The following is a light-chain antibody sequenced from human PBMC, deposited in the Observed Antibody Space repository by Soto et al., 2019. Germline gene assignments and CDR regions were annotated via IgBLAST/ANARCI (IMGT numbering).Light chain of an antibody. Sequence: IRMTQSPSTLSGTVGDRVTITCRASQTISSWLAWYQQKPGKAPKLLIYKASTLKSGVPSRFSGSGSGTEFTLTISSLQPDDFATYYCQHYNSYSEAFGQGGKVDVK. CDR3: QHYNSYSEA. CDR2: KAS. CDR1: QTISSW. V-gene: IGKV1-5*03. J-gene: IGKJ1*01.